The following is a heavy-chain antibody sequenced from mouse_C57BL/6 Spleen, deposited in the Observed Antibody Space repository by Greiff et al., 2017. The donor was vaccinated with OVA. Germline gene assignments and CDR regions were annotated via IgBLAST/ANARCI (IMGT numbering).Heavy chain of an antibody. CDR1: GFTFSDYG. D-gene: IGHD2-5*01. CDR2: ISSGSSTI. CDR3: ARQDYSNYEGYYYAMDY. V-gene: IGHV5-17*01. J-gene: IGHJ4*01. Sequence: EVKLMESGGGLVKPGGSLKLSCAASGFTFSDYGMHWVRQAPEKGLEWVAYISSGSSTIYYADTVKGRFTISRDNAKNTLFLQMTSLRSEDTAMYYCARQDYSNYEGYYYAMDYWGQGTSVTVSS.